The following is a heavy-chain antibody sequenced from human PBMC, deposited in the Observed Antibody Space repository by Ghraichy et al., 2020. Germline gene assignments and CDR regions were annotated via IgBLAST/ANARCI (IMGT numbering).Heavy chain of an antibody. CDR3: ARDNMEEWLDP. J-gene: IGHJ5*02. CDR2: IYYSGTT. Sequence: ESLNISCTVSGASITDYYWSWVRQSPGKGLEWIGYIYYSGTTNYNPSLKNRATISVDMSKNHFSLKLKSVTAADTAMYFCARDNMEEWLDPWGQGGPGHRLL. CDR1: GASITDYY. V-gene: IGHV4-59*01. D-gene: IGHD2/OR15-2a*01.